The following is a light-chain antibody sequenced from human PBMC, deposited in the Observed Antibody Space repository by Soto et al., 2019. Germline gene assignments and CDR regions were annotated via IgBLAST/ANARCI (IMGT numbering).Light chain of an antibody. CDR2: EVT. V-gene: IGLV2-8*01. J-gene: IGLJ1*01. Sequence: QSVLTQPPSASGSPGQSVTISCTGTSSDVGGYNYVSWYQQHPGKAPKRMIYEVTKRPSGVPDRFSGSKSGNTASLTVSGLQAEDEADYFCCSHAGDNTYVFGTGTKVTVL. CDR1: SSDVGGYNY. CDR3: CSHAGDNTYV.